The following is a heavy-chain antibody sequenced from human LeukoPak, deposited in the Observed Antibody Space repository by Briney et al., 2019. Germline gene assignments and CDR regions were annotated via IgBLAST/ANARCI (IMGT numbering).Heavy chain of an antibody. CDR3: ARGGIYSSSSYFNY. CDR2: IYYSGNT. CDR1: GGSISSSY. V-gene: IGHV4-59*01. Sequence: SETLSLTCTVSGGSISSSYWSWIRQPPGKGLEWIGYIYYSGNTNFNPSLKSRVTMSLDTSKNQFSLTLSSVTAADTAVYYCARGGIYSSSSYFNYWGQGTLVTVSS. J-gene: IGHJ4*02. D-gene: IGHD6-6*01.